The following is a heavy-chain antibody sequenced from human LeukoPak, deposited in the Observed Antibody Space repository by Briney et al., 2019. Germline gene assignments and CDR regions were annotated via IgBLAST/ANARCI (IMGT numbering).Heavy chain of an antibody. Sequence: GASVKVSCKASGYTFTCYYMHWVRQAPGQGLEWMGWINPNSGGTNYAQKFQGRVTMTRDTSISTAYMELSRLRSDDTAVYYCARAFVVVAATPDYWGQGTLVTVSS. J-gene: IGHJ4*02. CDR1: GYTFTCYY. CDR2: INPNSGGT. D-gene: IGHD2-15*01. V-gene: IGHV1-2*02. CDR3: ARAFVVVAATPDY.